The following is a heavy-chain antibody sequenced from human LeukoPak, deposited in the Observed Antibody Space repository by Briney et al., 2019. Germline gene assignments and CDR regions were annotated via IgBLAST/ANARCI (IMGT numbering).Heavy chain of an antibody. J-gene: IGHJ4*02. Sequence: GGSLRLSCAASGFTFSSYPMTWVRQAPGKGPEWVSFISDSGGITYYADSVKGRFTISRDNSKNTLYLQMNSLRAEDTAVYYCAKNTQYSGYYDCWGQGALVAVSS. CDR1: GFTFSSYP. CDR2: ISDSGGIT. V-gene: IGHV3-23*01. D-gene: IGHD6-6*01. CDR3: AKNTQYSGYYDC.